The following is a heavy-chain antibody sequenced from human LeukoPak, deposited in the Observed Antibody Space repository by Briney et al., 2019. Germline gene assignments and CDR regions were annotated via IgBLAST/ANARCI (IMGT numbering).Heavy chain of an antibody. CDR3: ARDRVRFSQWFYDAFDI. V-gene: IGHV1-69*04. Sequence: SVKVSCKASGGTFSSYTISWLRQAPGQGLEWMGRIVPILGIANYAQKFQGRVTITADKSMSTAYMELSSLRSEDTAVYYRARDRVRFSQWFYDAFDIWGQGTMVTVSS. D-gene: IGHD3-3*01. CDR2: IVPILGIA. CDR1: GGTFSSYT. J-gene: IGHJ3*02.